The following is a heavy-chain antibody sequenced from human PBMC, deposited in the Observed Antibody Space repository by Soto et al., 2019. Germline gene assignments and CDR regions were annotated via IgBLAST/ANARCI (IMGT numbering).Heavy chain of an antibody. Sequence: WGSLRLSCAASGFTFSSYWMSWVRQAPGKGLEWVANIKQDGSEKYYVDSVKGRFTISRDNAKNSLYLQMNSLRAEDTAVYYCPRESDSSGIDYWGQGTLVTVS. J-gene: IGHJ4*02. CDR2: IKQDGSEK. V-gene: IGHV3-7*05. CDR1: GFTFSSYW. D-gene: IGHD6-19*01. CDR3: PRESDSSGIDY.